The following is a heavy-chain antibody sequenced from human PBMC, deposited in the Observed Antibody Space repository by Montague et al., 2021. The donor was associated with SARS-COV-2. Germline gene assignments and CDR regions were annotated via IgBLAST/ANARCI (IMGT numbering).Heavy chain of an antibody. CDR2: IFYTGST. CDR1: GGSTSNYY. V-gene: IGHV4-59*08. D-gene: IGHD2-2*01. J-gene: IGHJ3*02. Sequence: SETLSLTCSVSGGSTSNYYWTWIRQSPGKGLQWIGYIFYTGSTKFNPSLKGRVSMSLDTSKNHFSLKLTSATVAETAIYLCARRNYCSSSSCYNGGFDNWGQGAVVTVSS. CDR3: ARRNYCSSSSCYNGGFDN.